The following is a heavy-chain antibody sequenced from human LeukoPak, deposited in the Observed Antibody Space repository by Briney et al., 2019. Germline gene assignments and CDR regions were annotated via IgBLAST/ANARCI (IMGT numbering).Heavy chain of an antibody. Sequence: ASVKVSFTASGGTFSIYAISWVRQAPGQGLEWMGGIIPIFGTANYAQKFQGRVTITADESTSTAYMELSSLRSEDTAVYYCAKDNGIYSSSYYRSAYQYYGMGVWGQGTTVTVSS. J-gene: IGHJ6*02. V-gene: IGHV1-69*13. CDR1: GGTFSIYA. CDR2: IIPIFGTA. D-gene: IGHD6-13*01. CDR3: AKDNGIYSSSYYRSAYQYYGMGV.